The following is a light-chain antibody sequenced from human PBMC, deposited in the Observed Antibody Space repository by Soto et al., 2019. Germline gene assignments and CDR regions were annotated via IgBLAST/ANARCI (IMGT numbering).Light chain of an antibody. CDR3: CSYSTSNTHNYV. V-gene: IGLV2-14*01. CDR1: SSDIGGYNY. Sequence: QSALTQPASVSGSPGQSITVSCTGTSSDIGGYNYVSWYQHHPGKAPQLIIYEVNLRPSGVSDRFSASKSGDTASLTISGLQAGDEADYYCCSYSTSNTHNYVFGPGTKVTVL. J-gene: IGLJ1*01. CDR2: EVN.